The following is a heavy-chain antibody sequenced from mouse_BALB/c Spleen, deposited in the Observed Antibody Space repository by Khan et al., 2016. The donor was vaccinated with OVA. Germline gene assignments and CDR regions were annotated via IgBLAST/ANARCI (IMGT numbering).Heavy chain of an antibody. Sequence: VQLQESGAELVRPGSSVKISCKTSGYAFSNYWMNWVQQRPGQGLEWIGQIYPGDGDTNYNGEFKGKATLTADKSSNTAYMHLSSLTAEDSAVYFCARSGYDFFAYWGQGTLVTVSA. CDR2: IYPGDGDT. V-gene: IGHV1-80*01. D-gene: IGHD2-14*01. CDR3: ARSGYDFFAY. J-gene: IGHJ3*01. CDR1: GYAFSNYW.